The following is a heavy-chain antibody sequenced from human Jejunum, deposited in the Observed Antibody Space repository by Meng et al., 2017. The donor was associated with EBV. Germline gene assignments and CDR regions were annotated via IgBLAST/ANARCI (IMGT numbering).Heavy chain of an antibody. V-gene: IGHV3-23*01. D-gene: IGHD5-12*01. CDR3: ARDFDSGTGY. CDR1: GFIFSTYG. CDR2: ISPDGGDT. J-gene: IGHJ4*02. Sequence: EGQLLESGGVWVQLGGCLRLSCGASGFIFSTYGMIWVRQAPGKGLEWVSRISPDGGDTDYADSVKGRFIISRDNAKNTLYLQINSLRAEDTAVYYCARDFDSGTGYWGQGTLVTVSS.